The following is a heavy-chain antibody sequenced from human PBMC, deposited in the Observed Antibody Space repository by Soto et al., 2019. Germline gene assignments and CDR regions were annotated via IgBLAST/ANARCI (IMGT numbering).Heavy chain of an antibody. Sequence: EVQLVESGGGLVQRGGSLRLSCVASGFTFSVYSMNWVRQAPGKGLEWFSYITSDTKTIKYADYVKGRSTISRDNAKNSVYLQMNSLRDEDTAVYYCARSVEGHFDYWGQGTVVTVSS. CDR1: GFTFSVYS. V-gene: IGHV3-48*02. CDR3: ARSVEGHFDY. CDR2: ITSDTKTI. J-gene: IGHJ4*02. D-gene: IGHD6-19*01.